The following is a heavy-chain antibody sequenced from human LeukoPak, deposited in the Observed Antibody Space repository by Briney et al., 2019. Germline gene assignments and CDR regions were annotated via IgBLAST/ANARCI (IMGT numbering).Heavy chain of an antibody. D-gene: IGHD6-19*01. CDR2: IKQDGSEK. J-gene: IGHJ4*02. CDR3: ARDQYSSGSL. Sequence: QTGGSLRLSCAASGFTFSNFWMNWVRQAPGKGLEWVANIKQDGSEKYYVDSVKGRFTISRDNAKNSLYLQMHSLRAEDTAVYYCARDQYSSGSLWGQGTLVTVSS. V-gene: IGHV3-7*01. CDR1: GFTFSNFW.